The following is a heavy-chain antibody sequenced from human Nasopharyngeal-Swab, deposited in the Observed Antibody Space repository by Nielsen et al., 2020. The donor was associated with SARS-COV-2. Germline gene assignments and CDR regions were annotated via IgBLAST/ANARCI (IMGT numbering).Heavy chain of an antibody. J-gene: IGHJ3*02. CDR3: ARAARYSSTWSLPYGAFDI. V-gene: IGHV4-31*02. D-gene: IGHD6-13*01. CDR2: IYYSGST. Sequence: WIRQPPGKGLEWIGYIYYSGSTYYNPSLKSRLTISVDTSKNQFSLKLSSVTAADTAVYYCARAARYSSTWSLPYGAFDIWGQGTMVTVSS.